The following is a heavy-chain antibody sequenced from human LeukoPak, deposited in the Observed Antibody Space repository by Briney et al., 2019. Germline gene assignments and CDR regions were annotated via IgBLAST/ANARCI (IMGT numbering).Heavy chain of an antibody. CDR2: IYSGGST. Sequence: RGSLRLSCAASGFTVSSNYMSWVRQAPGKGLEWVSVIYSGGSTYYADSVKGRFTISRDNSKNTLYLQMNSLRAEDTAVYYCASADYYDSSGYYLGVAFDYWGQGTLVTVSS. CDR1: GFTVSSNY. D-gene: IGHD3-22*01. J-gene: IGHJ4*02. CDR3: ASADYYDSSGYYLGVAFDY. V-gene: IGHV3-53*01.